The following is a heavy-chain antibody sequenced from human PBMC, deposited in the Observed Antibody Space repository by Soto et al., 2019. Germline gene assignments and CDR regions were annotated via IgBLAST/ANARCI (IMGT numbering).Heavy chain of an antibody. J-gene: IGHJ4*02. D-gene: IGHD4-17*01. CDR1: GGSFSDYY. Sequence: SETLSLTCAVYGGSFSDYYWTWIRQPPGKGLEWIGYIYHSGSTYYNPSLKSRVTISVDRSKNQFSLKLSSVTAADTAVYYCARTSTTVTTLDYWGQGTLDTVSS. V-gene: IGHV4-30-2*01. CDR3: ARTSTTVTTLDY. CDR2: IYHSGST.